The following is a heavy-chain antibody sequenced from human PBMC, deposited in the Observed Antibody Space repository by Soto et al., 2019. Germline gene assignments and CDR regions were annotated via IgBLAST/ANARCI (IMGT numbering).Heavy chain of an antibody. CDR3: ARAQLLPDDAFDA. V-gene: IGHV3-21*01. CDR1: GFSFSSYT. CDR2: ITNRGTHT. J-gene: IGHJ3*01. Sequence: EVQLVESGGGLVKPGESLRLSCAASGFSFSSYTMNWVRQAPGKGLQWVSSITNRGTHTYSADSVKGRFTISRDNDKNSLYLQMSGLRAEDTAVYYCARAQLLPDDAFDAWGRGTVVTVSS. D-gene: IGHD2-2*01.